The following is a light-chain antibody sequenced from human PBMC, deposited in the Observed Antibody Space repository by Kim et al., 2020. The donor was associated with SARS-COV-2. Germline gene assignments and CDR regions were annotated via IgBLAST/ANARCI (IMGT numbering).Light chain of an antibody. CDR1: QGISNY. CDR2: TSS. J-gene: IGKJ5*01. CDR3: QQYNRYPIT. V-gene: IGKV1-16*01. Sequence: SVGDRVTITWRASQGISNYLAWFQHKVGKAPKALIYTSSSLQTGVPSRCSGSGSGTDFTLTISSLQPEDFATYYCQQYNRYPITFGQGIRLEIK.